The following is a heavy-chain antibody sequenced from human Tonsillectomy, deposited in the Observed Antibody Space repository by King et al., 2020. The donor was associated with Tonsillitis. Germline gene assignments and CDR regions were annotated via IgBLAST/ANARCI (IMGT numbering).Heavy chain of an antibody. CDR1: GGSISSYY. Sequence: QLQESGPGLVKPSETLSLTCTVSGGSISSYYWSWIRQPPGKGLEWIGYIYYSGSTNYNPSLKSRVTISVDTSKNQFSLKLSSVTAADTAVYYCARGSSGSYYYYYYGMDVWGQGTTVTVSS. D-gene: IGHD6-19*01. V-gene: IGHV4-59*01. CDR3: ARGSSGSYYYYYYGMDV. CDR2: IYYSGST. J-gene: IGHJ6*02.